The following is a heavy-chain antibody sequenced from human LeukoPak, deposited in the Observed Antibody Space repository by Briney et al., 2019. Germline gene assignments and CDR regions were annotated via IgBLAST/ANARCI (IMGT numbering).Heavy chain of an antibody. CDR2: ITSGGDST. CDR3: AREYDLLFAYYTDLGY. V-gene: IGHV3-23*01. J-gene: IGHJ4*02. Sequence: GGSLRLSCAASGFTFSRYAMNWVRQAPGKGLEWVSAITSGGDSTFYAHSVKGRFAISRDNSKNTLYLQMNSLRAEDTAVYYCAREYDLLFAYYTDLGYWGQGTLVTVSS. D-gene: IGHD3-9*01. CDR1: GFTFSRYA.